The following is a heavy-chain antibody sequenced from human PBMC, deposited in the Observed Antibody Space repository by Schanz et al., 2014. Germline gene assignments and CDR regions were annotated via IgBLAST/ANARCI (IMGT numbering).Heavy chain of an antibody. CDR2: IWYDENNK. CDR1: GFTFSDHY. D-gene: IGHD5-12*01. CDR3: ASPSGYSDYGTYFDF. Sequence: VQLVESGGGLVQPGGSLRLSCAASGFTFSDHYMDWVRQAPGKGLEWVAVIWYDENNKYYADSVKGRFTMSRDNSKNTLYLQMNSLRAEDTAVYYCASPSGYSDYGTYFDFWGQGTLVTVSS. V-gene: IGHV3-33*08. J-gene: IGHJ4*02.